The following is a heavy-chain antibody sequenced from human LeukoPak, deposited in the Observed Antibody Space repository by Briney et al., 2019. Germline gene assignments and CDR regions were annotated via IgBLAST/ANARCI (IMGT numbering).Heavy chain of an antibody. CDR3: AKRGVVIRVILVGFHKEAYYFDS. D-gene: IGHD3-22*01. CDR1: GVTLSNYG. CDR2: ISGSGGRP. Sequence: GGSLRLSCAVSGVTLSNYGMAWVRQPPGKGLEWVAGISGSGGRPNDADSVKGRFTISRDNAKNTLYLQMNSLRAEDTAVYFCAKRGVVIRVILVGFHKEAYYFDSWGQGALVSVSS. J-gene: IGHJ4*02. V-gene: IGHV3-23*01.